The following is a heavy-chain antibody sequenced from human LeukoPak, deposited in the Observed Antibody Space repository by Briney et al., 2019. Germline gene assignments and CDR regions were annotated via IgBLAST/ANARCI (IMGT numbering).Heavy chain of an antibody. J-gene: IGHJ3*02. CDR1: GFSFSNAW. D-gene: IGHD6-19*01. Sequence: PGGSLRLSCAASGFSFSNAWMDWVRQAPGKGLEWVGRIKSNTDGGTADLPAPVKDRFTISRDDSRDTLYLQMDSLITEDTAVYYCARENRHSRDWYGAFDIWGQGTMVTVSS. V-gene: IGHV3-15*01. CDR3: ARENRHSRDWYGAFDI. CDR2: IKSNTDGGTA.